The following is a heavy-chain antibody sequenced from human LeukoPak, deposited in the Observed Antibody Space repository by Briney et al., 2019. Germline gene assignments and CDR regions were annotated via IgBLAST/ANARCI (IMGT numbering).Heavy chain of an antibody. J-gene: IGHJ6*02. D-gene: IGHD1-26*01. CDR2: IGTAGDT. CDR3: ARNAGTISGSYGYGMDV. CDR1: GFTFSSYD. V-gene: IGHV3-13*01. Sequence: PGGSLRLSCAASGFTFSSYDMHWVRQATGKGLEWVSAIGTAGDTYYPASVKGRFTISRENAKNSLYLQMNSLRAGDTAVYYCARNAGTISGSYGYGMDVWGQGTTVTVSS.